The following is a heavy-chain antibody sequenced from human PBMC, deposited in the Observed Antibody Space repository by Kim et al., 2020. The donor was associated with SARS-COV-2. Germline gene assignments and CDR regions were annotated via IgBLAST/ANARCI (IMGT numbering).Heavy chain of an antibody. J-gene: IGHJ4*02. CDR1: GFTFGDYA. Sequence: GGSLRLSCTASGFTFGDYAMSWVRQAPGKGLEWVGFIRSKAYGGTTEYAASVKGRFTISRDDSKSIAYLQMNSLKTEDTAVYYCTRLDQDTAMAKGYYFDYWGQGTLVTVSS. CDR2: IRSKAYGGTT. CDR3: TRLDQDTAMAKGYYFDY. V-gene: IGHV3-49*04. D-gene: IGHD5-18*01.